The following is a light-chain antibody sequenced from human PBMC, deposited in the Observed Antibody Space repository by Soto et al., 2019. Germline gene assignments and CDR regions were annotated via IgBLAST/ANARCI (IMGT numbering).Light chain of an antibody. J-gene: IGLJ3*02. V-gene: IGLV2-23*02. CDR3: SSHAGTVTLV. CDR1: SGDVAIYDL. CDR2: EVT. Sequence: QSALTQPASVSGSPGQSITISCTGTSGDVAIYDLVSWYQQYPGKAPQLIIYEVTKRPSGVSNRFSGSKSGNTASLTISGLQAEDEGDYYYSSHAGTVTLVFGGGTKLTVL.